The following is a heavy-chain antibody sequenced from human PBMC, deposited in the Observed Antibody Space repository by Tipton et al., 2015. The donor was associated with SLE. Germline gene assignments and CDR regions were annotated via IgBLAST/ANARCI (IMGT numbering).Heavy chain of an antibody. V-gene: IGHV4-61*01. CDR1: GGSVSSGSYY. Sequence: TLSLTCTVSGGSVSSGSYYWSWIRQPPGKGLEWIGNIYYSGSTNYNPSLKSRVTISVDTSKNQFSLKLSSVTAADTAVYYCARRDTAGVAYWGQGTLVTVSS. CDR2: IYYSGST. CDR3: ARRDTAGVAY. D-gene: IGHD5-18*01. J-gene: IGHJ4*02.